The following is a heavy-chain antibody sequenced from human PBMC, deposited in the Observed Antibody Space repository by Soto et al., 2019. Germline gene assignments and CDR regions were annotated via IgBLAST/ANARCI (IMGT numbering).Heavy chain of an antibody. CDR3: ARGLVVVAAAYYYSGMDV. V-gene: IGHV1-3*01. J-gene: IGHJ6*02. CDR1: GYTFTSYA. CDR2: INAGNGNT. Sequence: ASVKVSCKASGYTFTSYAMHWVRQAPGQRLEWMGWINAGNGNTKYSQKFQGRVTITRDTSASTAYMELSSLRSEDTAVYYCARGLVVVAAAYYYSGMDVWGQGTTVTVSS. D-gene: IGHD2-15*01.